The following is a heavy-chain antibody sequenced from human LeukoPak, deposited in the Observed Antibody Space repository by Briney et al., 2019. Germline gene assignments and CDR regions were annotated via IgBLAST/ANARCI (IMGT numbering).Heavy chain of an antibody. CDR2: INPNSGGT. CDR3: ARDTSIFGVVIPYFDY. D-gene: IGHD3-3*01. V-gene: IGHV1-2*02. CDR1: GGTFSIYA. J-gene: IGHJ4*02. Sequence: ASVKVSCKASGGTFSIYAISWVRQAPGQGLEWMGWINPNSGGTNYAQKFQGRVTMTRDTSISTAYMELSRLRSDDTAVYYCARDTSIFGVVIPYFDYWGQGTLVTVSS.